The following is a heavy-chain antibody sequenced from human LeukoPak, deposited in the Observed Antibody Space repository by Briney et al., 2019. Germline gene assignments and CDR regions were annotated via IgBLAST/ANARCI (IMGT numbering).Heavy chain of an antibody. CDR1: GYTFTGYY. D-gene: IGHD6-13*01. CDR3: ARDTAAAVGAFDI. V-gene: IGHV1-2*02. CDR2: INPNSGGT. J-gene: IGHJ3*02. Sequence: ASVKVSCKASGYTFTGYYMHWVRQAPGQGLEWMGWINPNSGGTNYAQKFQGRVAMTRDTSISTAYMELSRLRSDDTAVYYCARDTAAAVGAFDIWGQGTMITVSS.